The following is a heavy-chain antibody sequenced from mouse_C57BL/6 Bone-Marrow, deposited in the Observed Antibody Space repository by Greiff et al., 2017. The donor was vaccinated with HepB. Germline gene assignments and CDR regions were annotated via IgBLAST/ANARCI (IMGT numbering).Heavy chain of an antibody. CDR3: ASGGGYWYFDV. CDR2: IHPNSGST. D-gene: IGHD1-1*02. V-gene: IGHV1-64*01. CDR1: GYTFTSYW. J-gene: IGHJ1*03. Sequence: QVQLQQPGAELVKPGASVKLSCKASGYTFTSYWMHWVKQRPGQGLEWIGMIHPNSGSTNYNEKFKSKATLTVDKSSSAAYMQLSSLTSEDSAVYYCASGGGYWYFDVWGTGTTVTVSS.